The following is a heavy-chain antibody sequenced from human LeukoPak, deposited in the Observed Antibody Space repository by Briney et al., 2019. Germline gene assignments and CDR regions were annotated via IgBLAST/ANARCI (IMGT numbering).Heavy chain of an antibody. Sequence: PSETLSLTCTVSGGSISSYYWSWIRQPPGKGLEWIGYIYTSGSTNYNPSLKSRVTISVDTSKNQFSLKLSSVTAADTAVYYCARARTGYYDFSFWGQGTLVTVSS. CDR1: GGSISSYY. CDR2: IYTSGST. J-gene: IGHJ4*02. D-gene: IGHD3-3*01. V-gene: IGHV4-4*09. CDR3: ARARTGYYDFSF.